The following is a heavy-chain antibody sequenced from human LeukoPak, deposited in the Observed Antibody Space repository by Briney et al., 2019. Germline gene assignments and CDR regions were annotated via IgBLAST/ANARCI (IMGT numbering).Heavy chain of an antibody. CDR2: INPSGGST. Sequence: ASVKVSCKASGYTFTSYYMHWVRQAPGQGLEWMGIINPSGGSTSYAQKFQGRVTMPTDTSTSTVYMELSSLRSEDTAVYYCARGLNGIAAARRDAFDIWGQGTMVTVSS. CDR3: ARGLNGIAAARRDAFDI. D-gene: IGHD6-13*01. CDR1: GYTFTSYY. J-gene: IGHJ3*02. V-gene: IGHV1-46*01.